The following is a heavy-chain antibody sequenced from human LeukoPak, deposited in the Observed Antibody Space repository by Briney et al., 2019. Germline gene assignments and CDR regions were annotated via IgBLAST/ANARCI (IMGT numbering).Heavy chain of an antibody. CDR1: GYTFTSYD. CDR2: MNPNSGNT. Sequence: ASVKVSCKASGYTFTSYDINWVRQATGQRLEWMGWMNPNSGNTGYAQKFQGRVTMTRNTSISTAYMELSSLRSEDTAVYYCARGGRSGVPAAIPDYWGQGTLVTVSS. D-gene: IGHD2-2*01. J-gene: IGHJ4*02. CDR3: ARGGRSGVPAAIPDY. V-gene: IGHV1-8*02.